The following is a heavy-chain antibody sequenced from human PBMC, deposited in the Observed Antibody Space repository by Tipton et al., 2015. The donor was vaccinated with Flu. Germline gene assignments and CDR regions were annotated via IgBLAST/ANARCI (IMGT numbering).Heavy chain of an antibody. CDR3: ASSYDSSGYYADYFDY. J-gene: IGHJ4*02. D-gene: IGHD3-22*01. V-gene: IGHV4-39*07. CDR2: IYYSGST. CDR1: GGSISSSSYY. Sequence: LRLSCTVSGGSISSSSYYWGWIRQPPGKGLEWIGSIYYSGSTYYNPSLKSRVTISVDTSKNQFSLKLSSVTAADTAVYYCASSYDSSGYYADYFDYWGQGTLVTVSS.